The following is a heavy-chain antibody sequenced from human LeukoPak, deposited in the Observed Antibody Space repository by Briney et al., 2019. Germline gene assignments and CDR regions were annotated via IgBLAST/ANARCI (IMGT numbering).Heavy chain of an antibody. CDR3: ASLMLLTASDY. CDR2: INSDGSST. J-gene: IGHJ4*02. V-gene: IGHV3-74*01. Sequence: GGSLRLSCAASGFTFSSYWMHRVRQAPGKGLVWVSRINSDGSSTSYADSVKGRFTISRDNAKNTLYLQMNSLRAEDTAVYYCASLMLLTASDYWGQGTLVTVSS. CDR1: GFTFSSYW. D-gene: IGHD2-21*02.